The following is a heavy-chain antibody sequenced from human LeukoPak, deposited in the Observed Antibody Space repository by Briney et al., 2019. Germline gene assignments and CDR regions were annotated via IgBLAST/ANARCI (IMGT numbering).Heavy chain of an antibody. CDR2: MSPNSGNA. J-gene: IGHJ4*02. CDR1: GYTFTSYD. CDR3: VRTPPNWGADF. V-gene: IGHV1-8*01. D-gene: IGHD7-27*01. Sequence: ASVKVSCKASGYTFTSYDINWMRQATGQGLEWMGWMSPNSGNAGYAQKFQGRVTMTRDTSTGTAYLELSSLRSEDSAVYYCVRTPPNWGADFWGQGTLVTVSS.